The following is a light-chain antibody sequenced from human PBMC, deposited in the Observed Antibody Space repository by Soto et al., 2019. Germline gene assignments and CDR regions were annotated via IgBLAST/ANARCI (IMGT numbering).Light chain of an antibody. Sequence: QSVLTQPPSAPGTPGQRVTISCSGSSSNIGSGTVNWFQQLPGTAPKLLIFTNNQRPSGVPDRFSGSKSGTSASLAISGLQSEDEAEYYCTAWDDSLDGPVFGGGTKLTVL. CDR2: TNN. CDR3: TAWDDSLDGPV. V-gene: IGLV1-44*01. CDR1: SSNIGSGT. J-gene: IGLJ2*01.